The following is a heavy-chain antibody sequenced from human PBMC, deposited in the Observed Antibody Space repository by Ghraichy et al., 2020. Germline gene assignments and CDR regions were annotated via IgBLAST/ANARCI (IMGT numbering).Heavy chain of an antibody. V-gene: IGHV3-53*01. J-gene: IGHJ6*02. D-gene: IGHD2-2*01. CDR1: GFTVSSNY. Sequence: GGSLRLSCAASGFTVSSNYMSWVRQAPGKGLEWVSVIYSGGSTYYADSVKGRFTISRDNSKNTLYLQMNSLRAEDTAVYYCAREKVPAATAYSPYGMDVWGQGTTVTVSS. CDR3: AREKVPAATAYSPYGMDV. CDR2: IYSGGST.